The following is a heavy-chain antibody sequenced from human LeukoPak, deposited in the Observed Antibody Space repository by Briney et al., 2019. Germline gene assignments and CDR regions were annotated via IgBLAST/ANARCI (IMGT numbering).Heavy chain of an antibody. J-gene: IGHJ4*02. D-gene: IGHD2-8*01. Sequence: SSQTLSLTCTVSGGAISSGGYHWSWIRQHPGKGLEWIGYIYFSGSTSYNPSLKSRLSISVDTSKNQFSLTMNSVTAADTAVYYCARGGVQLDYWGQGTLVTVSS. CDR2: IYFSGST. CDR1: GGAISSGGYH. CDR3: ARGGVQLDY. V-gene: IGHV4-31*03.